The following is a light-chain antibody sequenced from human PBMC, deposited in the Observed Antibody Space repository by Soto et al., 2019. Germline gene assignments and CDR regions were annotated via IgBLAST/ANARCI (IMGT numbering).Light chain of an antibody. Sequence: DIQMTQSPSSLSASVGDRVTITCRASQSIGNKYLNWYQQKPGKASKLLIYAASSLQSGVPSRFSGSGSGTDFTLTISNLQPEDFATYYCQQSYNIPPITFGQGTRLEIK. J-gene: IGKJ5*01. CDR2: AAS. CDR3: QQSYNIPPIT. CDR1: QSIGNKY. V-gene: IGKV1-39*01.